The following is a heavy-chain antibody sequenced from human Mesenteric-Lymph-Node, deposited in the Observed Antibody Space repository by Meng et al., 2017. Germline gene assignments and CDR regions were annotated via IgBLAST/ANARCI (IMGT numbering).Heavy chain of an antibody. V-gene: IGHV3-48*03. J-gene: IGHJ4*02. CDR2: ISRGANSG. D-gene: IGHD4-23*01. CDR3: AINGVRYPERWGLDY. Sequence: GESLKISCAASGFTFTSYDMNWVRQAPGKGLEWISYISRGANSGYYADSVRGRFTISRDNAKNSLYLQMSNLRAEDSAIYYCAINGVRYPERWGLDYWGQGTLVTVSS. CDR1: GFTFTSYD.